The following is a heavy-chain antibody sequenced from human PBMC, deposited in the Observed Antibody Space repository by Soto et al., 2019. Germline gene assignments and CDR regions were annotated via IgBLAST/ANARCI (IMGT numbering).Heavy chain of an antibody. CDR3: AKERSSGWSLDY. Sequence: EVQLLESGGGLVQPGGSLRLSCAASGFTFSTYAMNWVRQAPGKGLEWVSGISGSGDSTYYADSVKGRFTVSRDNSKNMLYLQINSLRAEDTAVFYCAKERSSGWSLDYWVQGTLVTVSS. V-gene: IGHV3-23*01. J-gene: IGHJ4*02. D-gene: IGHD6-19*01. CDR2: ISGSGDST. CDR1: GFTFSTYA.